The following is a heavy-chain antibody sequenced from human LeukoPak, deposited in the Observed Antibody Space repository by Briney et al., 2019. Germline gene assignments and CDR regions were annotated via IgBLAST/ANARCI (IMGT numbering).Heavy chain of an antibody. CDR2: IYYSGST. D-gene: IGHD3-10*01. Sequence: SETLSLTCTVSGGSISSYYWSWIRQPPGKGLEWIGYIYYSGSTNYNPSLKSRVTISVDTSKNRFSLKLSSVTAADTAVYYCARARANYYGSGSYLDYWGQGTLVTVSS. V-gene: IGHV4-59*01. J-gene: IGHJ4*02. CDR1: GGSISSYY. CDR3: ARARANYYGSGSYLDY.